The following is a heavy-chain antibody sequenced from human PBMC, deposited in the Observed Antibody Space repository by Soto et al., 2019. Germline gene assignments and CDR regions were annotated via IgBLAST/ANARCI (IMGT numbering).Heavy chain of an antibody. J-gene: IGHJ5*02. CDR3: ERVRGHQLLGWFDP. D-gene: IGHD2-2*01. V-gene: IGHV4-31*03. CDR1: GGSISSGGYY. CDR2: IYHSGTT. Sequence: QVQLQESGPGLVKPSQTLSLTCTVSGGSISSGGYYWSWIRQHPGKGLEWIGYIYHSGTTYYNPSRTRRVTISVATSKKKFSMKLTFVNAADTVVYYCERVRGHQLLGWFDPWGQGTLVTVSS.